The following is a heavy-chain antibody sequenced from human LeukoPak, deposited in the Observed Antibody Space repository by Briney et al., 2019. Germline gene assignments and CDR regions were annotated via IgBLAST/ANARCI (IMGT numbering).Heavy chain of an antibody. D-gene: IGHD3-10*01. J-gene: IGHJ4*02. V-gene: IGHV4-61*02. CDR3: ARVTHYHGSGSYPY. CDR2: IYTSGST. Sequence: SETLSVICTVSGGSISSGSYYWSWIRQPAGKGLEWIGRIYTSGSTNHNPSLKSRVTISVDTSKNQFSLKLSSVTAADTAVYYCARVTHYHGSGSYPYWGQGTLVTVSS. CDR1: GGSISSGSYY.